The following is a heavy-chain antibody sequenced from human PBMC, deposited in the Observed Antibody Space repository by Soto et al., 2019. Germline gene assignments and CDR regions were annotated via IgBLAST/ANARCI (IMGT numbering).Heavy chain of an antibody. D-gene: IGHD3-22*01. V-gene: IGHV1-58*01. CDR3: AADPYYYDSSGYPY. J-gene: IGHJ4*02. CDR1: GFTFTSSA. Sequence: SVKVSCKASGFTFTSSAVRWVRQARGQRLEWIGWIVVGSGNTNYAQKFQERVTITRDMSTSTAYMELSSLRSEDTAVYYCAADPYYYDSSGYPYWGQGTLVTVSS. CDR2: IVVGSGNT.